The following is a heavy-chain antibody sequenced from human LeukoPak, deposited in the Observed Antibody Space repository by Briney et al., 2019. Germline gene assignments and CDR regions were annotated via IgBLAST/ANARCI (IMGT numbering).Heavy chain of an antibody. D-gene: IGHD2-15*01. Sequence: GESLKISCKGSGYSFTSYWIGWVRQMPGKGLEWMGIIYPGDSDTRYSPSFQGQVTISADKSISTAYLQWSSLKASDTAMYYCARAVVVVAATPSTWFDPWGQGTLVTVSS. V-gene: IGHV5-51*01. CDR3: ARAVVVVAATPSTWFDP. J-gene: IGHJ5*02. CDR2: IYPGDSDT. CDR1: GYSFTSYW.